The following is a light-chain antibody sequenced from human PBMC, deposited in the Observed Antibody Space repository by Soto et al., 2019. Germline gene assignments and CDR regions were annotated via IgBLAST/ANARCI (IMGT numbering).Light chain of an antibody. CDR1: QSVSSSY. J-gene: IGKJ2*01. V-gene: IGKV3-20*01. CDR3: QQYGRSRYT. Sequence: EIVLTQSPGTLSLSPGERAILSCRASQSVSSSYLAWYQQKPGQAPRLLIFAASTRATGVPDRFSGSGSGTDFTLTIRRLEPEDFAVYYCQQYGRSRYTFGQGTKLEIK. CDR2: AAS.